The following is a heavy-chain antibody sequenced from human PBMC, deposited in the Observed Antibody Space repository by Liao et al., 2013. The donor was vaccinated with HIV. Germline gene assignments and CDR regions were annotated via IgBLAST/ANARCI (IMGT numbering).Heavy chain of an antibody. D-gene: IGHD3-10*01. Sequence: QVQLQQWGAGLLKPSETLSLTCAVYGGSFTANYWTWIRQPPGKGLEWIGEINHSGTTNYNPSLKSRVTISVDASKNQFSLELRSVTAADTAVYYCARRPIVRGFFDFWGQGTPVTVSS. CDR3: ARRPIVRGFFDF. J-gene: IGHJ4*02. CDR1: GGSFTANY. CDR2: INHSGTT. V-gene: IGHV4-34*01.